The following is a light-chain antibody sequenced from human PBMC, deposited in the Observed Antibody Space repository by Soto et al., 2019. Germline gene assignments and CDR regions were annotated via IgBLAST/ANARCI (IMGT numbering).Light chain of an antibody. Sequence: DIQMTQSPSTLSASVGDRVTITCRASQSITTYVNWYQQKLGKAPTLIIYAASSLQSGVPSRFSGSGSGTDFTLTISSLQPEDFATYFCQQCYSSPRTFGQGTKVEI. V-gene: IGKV1-39*01. J-gene: IGKJ1*01. CDR1: QSITTY. CDR3: QQCYSSPRT. CDR2: AAS.